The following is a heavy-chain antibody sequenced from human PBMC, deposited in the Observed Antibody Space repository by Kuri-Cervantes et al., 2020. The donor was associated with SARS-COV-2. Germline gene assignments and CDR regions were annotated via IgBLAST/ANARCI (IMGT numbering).Heavy chain of an antibody. D-gene: IGHD2-15*01. CDR2: MTANSGNT. J-gene: IGHJ6*02. CDR1: GYTFTHYD. Sequence: ASVKVSCKASGYTFTHYDINWVRQATGQGLEWMGWMTANSGNTGYAQKFQGRVTMTRNTSTSTAYMELDSLTSDDTAVYFCARGLSSDCSNNRCYSDYFYLGLGVWGQGTTVTVSS. V-gene: IGHV1-8*02. CDR3: ARGLSSDCSNNRCYSDYFYLGLGV.